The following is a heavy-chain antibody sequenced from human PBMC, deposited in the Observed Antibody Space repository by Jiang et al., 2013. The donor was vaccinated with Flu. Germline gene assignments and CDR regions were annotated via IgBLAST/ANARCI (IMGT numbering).Heavy chain of an antibody. CDR1: GDSVSSNSAA. CDR3: ARERSLYSCSSTSCYTTPHFDY. Sequence: QTLSLTCAISGDSVSSNSAAWNWIRQSPSRGLEWLGRTYYRSKWYNDYAVSVKSRITINPDTSKNQFSLQLNSVTPEDTAVYYCARERSLYSCSSTSCYTTPHFDYWGQGTLVTV. J-gene: IGHJ4*02. D-gene: IGHD2-2*02. V-gene: IGHV6-1*01. CDR2: TYYRSKWYN.